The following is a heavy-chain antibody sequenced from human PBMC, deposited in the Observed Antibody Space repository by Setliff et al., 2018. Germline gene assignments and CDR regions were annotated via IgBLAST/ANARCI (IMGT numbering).Heavy chain of an antibody. V-gene: IGHV3-53*01. CDR2: IYSDDART. CDR3: ARVASIMILVDIFFPNDAFDI. J-gene: IGHJ3*02. D-gene: IGHD3-22*01. CDR1: GFAVSGDY. Sequence: GESLKISCAASGFAVSGDYMSWVRQAPGKGLEWVGAIYSDDARTFHADSVKGRFTISRDNAKNTVYLQMNSLRAEDTAVYYCARVASIMILVDIFFPNDAFDIWGQGTMVTVSS.